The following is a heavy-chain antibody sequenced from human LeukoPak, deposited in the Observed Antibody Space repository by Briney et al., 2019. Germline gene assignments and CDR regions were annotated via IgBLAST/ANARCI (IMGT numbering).Heavy chain of an antibody. J-gene: IGHJ6*02. CDR1: RFTFSSYS. Sequence: GGSLRLSCAASRFTFSSYSMNWVRQAPGKGLEWVSSISSSSSYIYYADSVKGRFTISRDNAKNSLYLQMNSLRAEDTAVYYCAREPTVAGGDYYYYYGMDVWGQGTTVTVSS. D-gene: IGHD6-13*01. CDR2: ISSSSSYI. V-gene: IGHV3-21*01. CDR3: AREPTVAGGDYYYYYGMDV.